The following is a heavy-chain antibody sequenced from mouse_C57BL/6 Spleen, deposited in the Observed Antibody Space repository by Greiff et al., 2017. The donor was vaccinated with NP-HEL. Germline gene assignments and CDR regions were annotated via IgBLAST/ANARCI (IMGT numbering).Heavy chain of an antibody. J-gene: IGHJ3*01. Sequence: VKLVESGPGLVAPSQSLSITCTVSGFSLTSYGVDWVRQSPGKGLEWLGVIWGVGSTNYNSALKSRLSISKDNSKIQVFLKMNSLQTDDTAMYYCASSDSNGVFAYWGQGTLVTVSA. CDR2: IWGVGST. V-gene: IGHV2-6*01. CDR3: ASSDSNGVFAY. D-gene: IGHD2-5*01. CDR1: GFSLTSYG.